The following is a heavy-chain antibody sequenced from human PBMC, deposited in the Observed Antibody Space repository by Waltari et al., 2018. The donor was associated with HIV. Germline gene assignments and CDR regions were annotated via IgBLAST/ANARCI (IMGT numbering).Heavy chain of an antibody. CDR3: VRHTNSGYDY. V-gene: IGHV3-21*02. CDR1: GFTFSSYS. J-gene: IGHJ4*02. CDR2: SGYI. D-gene: IGHD5-12*01. Sequence: EVQLVESGGGLVKPGGSLRLSCAASGFTFSSYSLNWVRQASGKGSSGYIYYADSVKGRFTISRDNAKNSLFLQMNSLRAEDTAVYYCVRHTNSGYDYWGRGSLVTVSS.